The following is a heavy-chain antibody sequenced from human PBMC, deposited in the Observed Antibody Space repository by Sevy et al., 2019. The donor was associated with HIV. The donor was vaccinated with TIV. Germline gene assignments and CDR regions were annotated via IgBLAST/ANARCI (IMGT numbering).Heavy chain of an antibody. J-gene: IGHJ4*02. Sequence: GGSLRLSCAASGFTFSSYAMHWVRQAPGKGLEWVAAISYDGSNKYYADSVKGRFTISRDNSKNTLYLQMNSLRAEDTAVYYCARVGGDYVWGSYRVWGQGTLVTVSS. CDR3: ARVGGDYVWGSYRV. D-gene: IGHD3-16*02. V-gene: IGHV3-30-3*01. CDR2: ISYDGSNK. CDR1: GFTFSSYA.